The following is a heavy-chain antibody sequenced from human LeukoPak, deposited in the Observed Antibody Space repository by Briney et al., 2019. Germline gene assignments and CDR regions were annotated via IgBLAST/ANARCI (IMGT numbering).Heavy chain of an antibody. Sequence: ASVKVSCKASGYTFTTYAITWVRQAPGQGLEWMGWISPYSDNTNYAQKLQGRVTMTTDTSTNTAYMELRSLRSDDTAVYYCARSGRPDYDILTGYLFWGQGTLVAVSS. J-gene: IGHJ4*02. D-gene: IGHD3-9*01. CDR1: GYTFTTYA. V-gene: IGHV1-18*01. CDR3: ARSGRPDYDILTGYLF. CDR2: ISPYSDNT.